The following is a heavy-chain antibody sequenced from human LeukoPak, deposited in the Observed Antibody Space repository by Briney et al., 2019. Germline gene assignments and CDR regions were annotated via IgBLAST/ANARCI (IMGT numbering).Heavy chain of an antibody. CDR3: ASPGATTARAAFDI. V-gene: IGHV4-39*01. J-gene: IGHJ3*02. CDR1: GGSISSSSHY. D-gene: IGHD4-17*01. Sequence: SETLSLTCTVSGGSISSSSHYWGWIRQPPGKGLEWIGSIYYSGSTYYNPSLKSRVTISADTSKNQFSLKLSSVTAADTAVYYCASPGATTARAAFDIWGQGTMVTVSS. CDR2: IYYSGST.